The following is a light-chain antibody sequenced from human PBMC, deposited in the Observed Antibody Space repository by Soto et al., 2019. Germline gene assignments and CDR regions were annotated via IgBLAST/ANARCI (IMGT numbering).Light chain of an antibody. V-gene: IGKV1-12*01. CDR1: QAVSTW. Sequence: DIQMTQSPSSLSASVRDRVTITCRASQAVSTWLAWYQQKPGDAPKLLIYAASTLQSGVPSRFSGSGSGTDFTLTIRSLQPEDFATYYCQQANSFPRTFGGGTKVDIK. J-gene: IGKJ4*01. CDR3: QQANSFPRT. CDR2: AAS.